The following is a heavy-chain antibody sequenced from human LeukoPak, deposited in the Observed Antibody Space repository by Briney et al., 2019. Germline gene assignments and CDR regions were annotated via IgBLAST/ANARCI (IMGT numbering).Heavy chain of an antibody. Sequence: ASVKVSCKASGYTFTGYYMHWVRQAPGQGLEWMGWINPNSGGTNYAQKFQGRVTMTRDTSISTAYMELSRLRSDDTAVYYCAILDSSGSRGGYFDYWGQGTLVTVSS. D-gene: IGHD3-22*01. CDR3: AILDSSGSRGGYFDY. CDR2: INPNSGGT. J-gene: IGHJ4*02. CDR1: GYTFTGYY. V-gene: IGHV1-2*02.